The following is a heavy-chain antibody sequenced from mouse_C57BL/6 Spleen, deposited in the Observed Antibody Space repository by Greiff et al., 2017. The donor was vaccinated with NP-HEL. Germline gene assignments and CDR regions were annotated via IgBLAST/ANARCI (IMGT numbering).Heavy chain of an antibody. CDR3: ARPNYYGSSYYYYAMDY. J-gene: IGHJ4*01. CDR1: GYTFTDYY. CDR2: IGPGSGST. V-gene: IGHV1-77*01. Sequence: VKLMESGAELVKPGASVKISCKASGYTFTDYYINWVKQRPGQGLEWIGKIGPGSGSTYYNEKFKGKATLTADKSSSTAYMQLSSLTSEDSAVYFCARPNYYGSSYYYYAMDYWGQGTSVTVSS. D-gene: IGHD1-1*01.